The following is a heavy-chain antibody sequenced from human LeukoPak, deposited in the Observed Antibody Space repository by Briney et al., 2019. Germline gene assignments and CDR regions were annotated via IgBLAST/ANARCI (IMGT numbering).Heavy chain of an antibody. V-gene: IGHV3-7*04. D-gene: IGHD6-19*01. J-gene: IGHJ4*02. CDR2: VKQDASEK. CDR1: GFTFSSYA. CDR3: ARGGPYSSGWIYYFDY. Sequence: GGSLRLSCAASGFTFSSYAMSWVRQAPGKGLEWVANVKQDASEKYYVDSVKGRFTISRDNAKNSLYLQMNSLRAEDTAVYYCARGGPYSSGWIYYFDYWGQGTLVTVSS.